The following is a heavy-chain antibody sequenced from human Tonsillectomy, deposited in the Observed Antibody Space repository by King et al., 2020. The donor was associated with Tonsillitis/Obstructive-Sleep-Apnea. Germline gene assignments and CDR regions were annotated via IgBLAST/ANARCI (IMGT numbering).Heavy chain of an antibody. CDR3: AGAHYYDSSCYPYYYHGMDV. Sequence: VQLVESGGGVVQPGRSLRLSCAASGFTFSSYAMHWVRQGPGKGLEWAAVISYDGSDKYYADSVKGRLTISRDNSKNTWYLQMNSLRAEDTAVYYCAGAHYYDSSCYPYYYHGMDVWGQGTTVTVSS. J-gene: IGHJ6*02. CDR2: ISYDGSDK. D-gene: IGHD3-22*01. CDR1: GFTFSSYA. V-gene: IGHV3-30*04.